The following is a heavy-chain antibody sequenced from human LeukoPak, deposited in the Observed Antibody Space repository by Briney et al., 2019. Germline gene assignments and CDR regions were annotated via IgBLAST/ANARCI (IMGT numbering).Heavy chain of an antibody. J-gene: IGHJ4*02. Sequence: SETLSLTCTVSGGSISSGGYYWSWIRQHPGKGLEWIGYIYYSGSTYYNPSLKSRVTISVDTSKNKFSLRLSSVTAADTAVYYCARVHGAQYFDYWGQGTLVTVSS. V-gene: IGHV4-31*03. CDR2: IYYSGST. CDR1: GGSISSGGYY. D-gene: IGHD4-17*01. CDR3: ARVHGAQYFDY.